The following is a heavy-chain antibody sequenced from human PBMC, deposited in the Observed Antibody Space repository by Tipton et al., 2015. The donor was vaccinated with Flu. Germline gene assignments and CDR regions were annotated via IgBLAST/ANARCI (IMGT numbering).Heavy chain of an antibody. CDR2: IYHSGST. CDR3: ARVGAVTMVRGLAFDAFDI. J-gene: IGHJ3*02. D-gene: IGHD3-10*01. V-gene: IGHV4-39*07. Sequence: TLSLTCTVSGASISSESYYWGWIRQPPGKGLEWTGNIYHSGSTNYNPSLKSRVTISLDKSKNQFSLNLSSVTAADTAVYYCARVGAVTMVRGLAFDAFDIWGLGTMVAVSS. CDR1: GASISSESYY.